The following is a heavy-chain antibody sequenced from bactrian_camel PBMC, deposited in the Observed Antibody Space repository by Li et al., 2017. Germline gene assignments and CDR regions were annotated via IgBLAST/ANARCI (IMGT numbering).Heavy chain of an antibody. Sequence: HVQLVESGGGSVQAGGSMRLSCLASKYTYSRTCVGWFRQAPGKEREAVAIIDLQDGTTWYADSVAGRFTISQDNAKNTVYLQMNSLKTEDTAKYYCTPGVYWGQGTQVTVS. V-gene: IGHV3-3*01. CDR3: TPGVY. D-gene: IGHD5*01. J-gene: IGHJ4*01. CDR2: IDLQDGTT. CDR1: KYTYSRTC.